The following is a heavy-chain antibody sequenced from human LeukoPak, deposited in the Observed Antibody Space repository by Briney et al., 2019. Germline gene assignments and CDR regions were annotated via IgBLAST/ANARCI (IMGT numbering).Heavy chain of an antibody. V-gene: IGHV3-7*01. CDR2: IKQDGSEK. D-gene: IGHD6-13*01. J-gene: IGHJ4*02. CDR3: ARDPTAAGADY. Sequence: GGSLRLSCAASGFTFSNYWMHWVRQTPGKGPEWVANIKQDGSEKYYVESVKGRFTISRDNAEKSLFLQMNSLRAEDTALYYCARDPTAAGADYWGQGTLVTVSS. CDR1: GFTFSNYW.